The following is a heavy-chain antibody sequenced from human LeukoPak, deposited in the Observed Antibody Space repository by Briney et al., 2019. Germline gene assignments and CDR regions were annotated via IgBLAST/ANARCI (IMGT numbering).Heavy chain of an antibody. Sequence: ASVKVSCKASGYTFTSYDINWVRQATGQGLEWMGWMNPNSGNTGYAQKFQGRVTITRNTSISTAYMELSSLRSEDTAVYYCARGPPLVTTFGGYYYYYYYMDVWGKGTTVTVSS. CDR3: ARGPPLVTTFGGYYYYYYYMDV. V-gene: IGHV1-8*03. J-gene: IGHJ6*03. D-gene: IGHD2/OR15-2a*01. CDR2: MNPNSGNT. CDR1: GYTFTSYD.